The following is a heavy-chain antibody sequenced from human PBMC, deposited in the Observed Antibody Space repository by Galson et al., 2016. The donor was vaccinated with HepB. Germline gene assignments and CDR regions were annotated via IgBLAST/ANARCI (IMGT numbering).Heavy chain of an antibody. CDR3: AQEVGWLRFAFGS. Sequence: SLRLSCAASGFALSSFNMNWVRQTPGKGLEWISYISSSRNTIGYADSVKGRFTISRDDAKNSLYLQMNSLSVGDTAIYHCAQEVGWLRFAFGSWGQGTLVTVSS. J-gene: IGHJ5*01. CDR1: GFALSSFN. V-gene: IGHV3-48*01. CDR2: ISSSRNTI. D-gene: IGHD5-12*01.